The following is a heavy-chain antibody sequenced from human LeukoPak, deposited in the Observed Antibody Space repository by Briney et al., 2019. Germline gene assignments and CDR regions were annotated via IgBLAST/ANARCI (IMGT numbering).Heavy chain of an antibody. CDR1: GFTFSSNG. CDR2: IRYDGSNK. J-gene: IGHJ4*02. CDR3: TIIMDFWSGSHFDY. V-gene: IGHV3-30*02. D-gene: IGHD3-3*01. Sequence: GGSLRLSCAASGFTFSSNGMHWVRQAPGKGLEWVAFIRYDGSNKYYADSVKGRFTISRDNSKNTLYLQMNSLRAEDTAVYYCTIIMDFWSGSHFDYWAREPWSPSPQ.